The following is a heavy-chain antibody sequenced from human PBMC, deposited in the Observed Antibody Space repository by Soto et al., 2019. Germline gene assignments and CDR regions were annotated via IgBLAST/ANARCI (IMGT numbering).Heavy chain of an antibody. D-gene: IGHD3-22*01. CDR2: ISAYTGNS. J-gene: IGHJ4*02. V-gene: IGHV1-18*01. CDR3: ARAGPYDDASGYAN. Sequence: QVKLVQSGAEVKKPGASIKVSCNASAYSFATSGMTWVRQAPGQGLVWVGWISAYTGNSNYDQNLQVRVTMTTYTSTTTAYLELRNLRSDDSAVYYCARAGPYDDASGYANWGQGTLVTVSS. CDR1: AYSFATSG.